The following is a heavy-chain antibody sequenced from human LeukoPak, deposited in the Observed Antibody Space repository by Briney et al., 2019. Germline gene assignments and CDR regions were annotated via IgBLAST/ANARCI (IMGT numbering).Heavy chain of an antibody. CDR3: ASASYDYVWGSYERGAFDI. V-gene: IGHV4-59*08. Sequence: SETLSLTCTVSGGSISSYYWSWIRQPPGKGLEWIGYIYYSGSTNYNPSLKSRVTISVDTSKNQFSLKLSSVTAADTAVYYCASASYDYVWGSYERGAFDIWGQGTMVTVSS. CDR2: IYYSGST. J-gene: IGHJ3*02. D-gene: IGHD3-16*01. CDR1: GGSISSYY.